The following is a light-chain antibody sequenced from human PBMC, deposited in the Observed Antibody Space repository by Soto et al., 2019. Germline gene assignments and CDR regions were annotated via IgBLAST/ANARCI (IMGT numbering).Light chain of an antibody. CDR1: QSISSW. CDR2: KAS. CDR3: QQYDKYAWT. J-gene: IGKJ1*01. V-gene: IGKV1-5*03. Sequence: DIQMTQSPSTLSASVGDRVTITCRASQSISSWLAWYQQKPGKAPKLLIYKASTLESGVPSRFSGSGSGTEFTLNISSLPPDDFATYYCQQYDKYAWTFGQGTKVEIK.